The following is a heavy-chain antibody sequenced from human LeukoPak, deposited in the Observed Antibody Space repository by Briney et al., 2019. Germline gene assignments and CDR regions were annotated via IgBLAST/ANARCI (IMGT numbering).Heavy chain of an antibody. Sequence: SVKVSCKASGGTFSSYAISWVRQAPGQGLEWMGGIIPIFGTANYAQKFQGRVTITADDSTSTAYMELSSLRSEDTAVYYCASQAEQDDYYYYGMDVWGQGTTVTVSS. CDR1: GGTFSSYA. V-gene: IGHV1-69*13. CDR2: IIPIFGTA. CDR3: ASQAEQDDYYYYGMDV. D-gene: IGHD1/OR15-1a*01. J-gene: IGHJ6*02.